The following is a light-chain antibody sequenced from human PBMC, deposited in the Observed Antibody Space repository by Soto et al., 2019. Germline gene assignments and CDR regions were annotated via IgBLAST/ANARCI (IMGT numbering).Light chain of an antibody. J-gene: IGKJ1*01. Sequence: DNVMTQSPLSLPVTPGEPASISCRPSQSLLHSNGYNNLDWYLQKPGQSPQLLIYLGSNRASGVPDSFSASGSGTDFTLKISRVEADDAGLHYCIQALQTPPTYGQGTKVEIK. V-gene: IGKV2-28*01. CDR2: LGS. CDR1: QSLLHSNGYNN. CDR3: IQALQTPPT.